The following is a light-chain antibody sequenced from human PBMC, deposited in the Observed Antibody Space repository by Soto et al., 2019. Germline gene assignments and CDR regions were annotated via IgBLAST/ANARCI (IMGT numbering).Light chain of an antibody. CDR1: QSVNAN. CDR2: GAS. V-gene: IGKV3-15*01. J-gene: IGKJ1*01. CDR3: QQYNTWLWT. Sequence: EVVMTQSPATLSVSPGERATLSCRASQSVNANLAWYQQKPGQAPRLLIHGASNRATGIPARFSGSGFGTEFILTISSPMSADLTVYYCQQYNTWLWTFGEGTKVEI.